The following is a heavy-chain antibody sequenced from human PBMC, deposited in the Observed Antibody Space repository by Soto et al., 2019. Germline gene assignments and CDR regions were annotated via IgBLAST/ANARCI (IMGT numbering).Heavy chain of an antibody. Sequence: PSETLSLPCAVYCGSFSGYYWGWIRQPPGKGLEWIGEINHSGSTNYNPSLKSRVTISVDTSKNQFSLKLSSVTAADTAVYYCARGPGIAVAPDYWGQGTLVTVSS. CDR1: CGSFSGYY. J-gene: IGHJ4*02. D-gene: IGHD6-19*01. V-gene: IGHV4-34*01. CDR3: ARGPGIAVAPDY. CDR2: INHSGST.